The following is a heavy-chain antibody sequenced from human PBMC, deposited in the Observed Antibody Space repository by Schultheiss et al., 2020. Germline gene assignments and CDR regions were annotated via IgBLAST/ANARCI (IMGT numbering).Heavy chain of an antibody. CDR1: GGTFSSYA. Sequence: SVKVSCKASGGTFSSYAISWVRQAPGQGLEWMGGIIPIFGTANYAQKFQGRVTMTRDTSISTAYMELSRLSSDDTAVYYCASQRGSLAPLDYWGQGTLVTVSS. CDR3: ASQRGSLAPLDY. V-gene: IGHV1-69*05. J-gene: IGHJ4*02. CDR2: IIPIFGTA.